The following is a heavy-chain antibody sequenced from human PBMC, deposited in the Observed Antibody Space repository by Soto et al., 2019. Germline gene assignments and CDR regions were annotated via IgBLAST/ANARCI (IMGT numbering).Heavy chain of an antibody. CDR3: ARDKGPARIAVAGTPY. CDR2: ISSSSSYI. Sequence: EVQLVESGGGLVKPGGSLRLSCAASGFTFSSYSMNWVRQAPGKGLEWVSSISSSSSYIYYADSVKGRFTISRDNAKNSLYLQMNSLRAEDTAVYYCARDKGPARIAVAGTPYWGQGTLVTVSS. CDR1: GFTFSSYS. J-gene: IGHJ4*02. D-gene: IGHD6-19*01. V-gene: IGHV3-21*01.